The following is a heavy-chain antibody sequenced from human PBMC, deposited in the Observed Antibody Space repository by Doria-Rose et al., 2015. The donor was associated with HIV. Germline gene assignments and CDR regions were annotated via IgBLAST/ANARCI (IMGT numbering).Heavy chain of an antibody. CDR2: IFSDDER. Sequence: SGPVLVKPTETLTLTCTVSGVSLSSPGMGVSWIRQPPGKALEWLAYIFSDDERSYKTSLKSRRTISRGTSKSQVVLTMTDMDPVDTATYYCARIKSSRWYHKYYFDFWGQGTLVIVSA. D-gene: IGHD6-13*01. CDR3: ARIKSSRWYHKYYFDF. V-gene: IGHV2-26*01. CDR1: GVSLSSPGMG. J-gene: IGHJ4*02.